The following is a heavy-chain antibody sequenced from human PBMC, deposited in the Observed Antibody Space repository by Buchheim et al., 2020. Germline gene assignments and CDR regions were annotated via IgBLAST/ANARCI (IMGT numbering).Heavy chain of an antibody. CDR1: GFIFSSYW. CDR2: IKGDGSEK. J-gene: IGHJ6*02. Sequence: EVQLVESGGGLVQPGGSLRLSCAASGFIFSSYWMSWVRQTPEKGLEWVANIKGDGSEKSYVDSLKGRFTISRDNAKNSLYLQVNSLRAEDTAVYYCARVLFWGVDVWGQGTT. CDR3: ARVLFWGVDV. V-gene: IGHV3-7*03. D-gene: IGHD3-3*01.